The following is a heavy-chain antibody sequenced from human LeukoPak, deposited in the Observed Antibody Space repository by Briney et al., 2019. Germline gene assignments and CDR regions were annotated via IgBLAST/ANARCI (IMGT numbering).Heavy chain of an antibody. D-gene: IGHD4-17*01. CDR1: GYTFTSYY. CDR3: ARGRYGDYEGDTAFTDMYYFDY. CDR2: INPSGGST. Sequence: ASVKVSCKASGYTFTSYYMHWVRQAPGQGLEWMGIINPSGGSTSYAQKFQGRVTMTRDMSTSTVYMEPSSLRSEDTAVYYCARGRYGDYEGDTAFTDMYYFDYWGQGTLVTVSS. J-gene: IGHJ4*02. V-gene: IGHV1-46*01.